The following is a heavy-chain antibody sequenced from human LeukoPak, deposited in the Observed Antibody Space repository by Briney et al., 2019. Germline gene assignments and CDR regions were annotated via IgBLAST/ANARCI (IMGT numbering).Heavy chain of an antibody. CDR3: ARELPGIAVAGTIIGWFDP. D-gene: IGHD6-19*01. Sequence: GASVKVSCKASGYTFTSYGISWVRQAPGQGLEWMGWISAYNGNTNYAQKLQGRVTMTTDTSTSTAYIELRSLRSDDTAVYYCARELPGIAVAGTIIGWFDPWGQGTLVTVSS. CDR2: ISAYNGNT. J-gene: IGHJ5*02. V-gene: IGHV1-18*01. CDR1: GYTFTSYG.